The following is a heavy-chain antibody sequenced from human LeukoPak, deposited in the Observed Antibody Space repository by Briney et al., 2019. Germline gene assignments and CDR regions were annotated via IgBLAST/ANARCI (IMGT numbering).Heavy chain of an antibody. CDR1: GDSITGYY. D-gene: IGHD6-19*01. Sequence: SETLSLTCTVSGDSITGYYWGWIRQPPGKGLEWIGNIYYTGNTYYNASLKSRVTISVDTSKNQFSLKLSSVTAADTAVYYCARVAVAGPYYFDYWGQGTLVTVSS. CDR3: ARVAVAGPYYFDY. J-gene: IGHJ4*02. V-gene: IGHV4-39*07. CDR2: IYYTGNT.